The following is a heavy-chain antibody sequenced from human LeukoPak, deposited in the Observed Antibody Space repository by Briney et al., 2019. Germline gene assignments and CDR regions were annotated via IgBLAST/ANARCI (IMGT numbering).Heavy chain of an antibody. CDR1: GFTFDDYG. V-gene: IGHV3-20*04. CDR2: INWNGGST. Sequence: RAGRSLRLSCAASGFTFDDYGMSWVRQAPGKGLEWVSGINWNGGSTGYADSVKGRFTISRDNAKNSLYLQMNSLRAEDTALYYCARRGWDGYNPYFDYWGQGTLVTVSS. D-gene: IGHD5-24*01. CDR3: ARRGWDGYNPYFDY. J-gene: IGHJ4*02.